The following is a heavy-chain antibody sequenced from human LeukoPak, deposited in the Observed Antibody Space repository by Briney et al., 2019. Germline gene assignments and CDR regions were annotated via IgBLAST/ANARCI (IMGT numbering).Heavy chain of an antibody. CDR2: ISWNSGSI. CDR3: AKGKGLSYYGSGSLSRGGMDV. CDR1: GFTFDDYA. V-gene: IGHV3-9*01. J-gene: IGHJ6*02. Sequence: PGRSRRLSCAASGFTFDDYAMHWDRQAPGKGLEWVSGISWNSGSIGYADSVKGRFTISRDNAKNSLYLQMNSLRAEDTALYYCAKGKGLSYYGSGSLSRGGMDVWGQGTTVTVSS. D-gene: IGHD3-10*01.